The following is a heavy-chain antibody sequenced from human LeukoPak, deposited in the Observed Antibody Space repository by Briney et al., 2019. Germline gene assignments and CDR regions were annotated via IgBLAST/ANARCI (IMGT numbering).Heavy chain of an antibody. CDR2: IGTGGDT. CDR1: GFTFSSFA. Sequence: GGSLRLSCAASGFTFSSFAMTWVRQAPGKGLEWVSVIGTGGDTFSADSVKGRFTISRDNSKSTLYLQMSSLRAEDTAVYYCTAKRPGHYPYDYWGQGTLVTVSS. D-gene: IGHD4-17*01. CDR3: TAKRPGHYPYDY. J-gene: IGHJ4*02. V-gene: IGHV3-23*01.